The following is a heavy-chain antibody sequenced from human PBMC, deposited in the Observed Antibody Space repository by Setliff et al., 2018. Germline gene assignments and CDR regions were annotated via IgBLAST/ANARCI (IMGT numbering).Heavy chain of an antibody. CDR1: GYSISSGYY. CDR2: IYHSGST. Sequence: SETLSLTCAVSGYSISSGYYWGWIRQPPGKGLEWIGSIYHSGSTYYNPPLKSRVTMSVDTSKNQLSLEVTSVTAADTAVYYCARYQAATMLNYWGQGTLVTVSS. J-gene: IGHJ4*02. D-gene: IGHD5-12*01. CDR3: ARYQAATMLNY. V-gene: IGHV4-38-2*01.